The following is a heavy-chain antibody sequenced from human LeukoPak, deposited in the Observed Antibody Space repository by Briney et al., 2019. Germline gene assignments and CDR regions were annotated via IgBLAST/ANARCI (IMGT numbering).Heavy chain of an antibody. Sequence: QSGGSLRLSCETSGFIFSDYAMHWVRQAPGKGLEWVPYISSSGSSIYYADSVKGRFTSSRDNAKNSLYLQMNSLRAEDTAVYYCARVCSNTSCWGAFDIWGQGTMVTVSS. V-gene: IGHV3-48*04. CDR3: ARVCSNTSCWGAFDI. CDR2: ISSSGSSI. J-gene: IGHJ3*02. CDR1: GFIFSDYA. D-gene: IGHD2-2*01.